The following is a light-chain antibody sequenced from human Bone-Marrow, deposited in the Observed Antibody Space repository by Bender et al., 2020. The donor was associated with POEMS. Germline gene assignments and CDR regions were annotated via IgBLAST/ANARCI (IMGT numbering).Light chain of an antibody. J-gene: IGLJ1*01. V-gene: IGLV2-14*01. CDR1: SSDVGGYNY. CDR2: EVN. CDR3: MSFTSTGLYV. Sequence: QSALTQPASVSGSPGQSITISCTGTSSDVGGYNYVSWYQHRPGNAPKLMIYEVNYRPSGVSDRFSGSKSGDTASLTISGLQAEDEAGYYCMSFTSTGLYVFGSGTKVTVL.